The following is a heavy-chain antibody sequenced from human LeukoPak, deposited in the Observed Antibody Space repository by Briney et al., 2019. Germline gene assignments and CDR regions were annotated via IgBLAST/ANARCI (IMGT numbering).Heavy chain of an antibody. CDR2: ISFHGTDT. J-gene: IGHJ6*03. V-gene: IGHV3-30*04. CDR3: AKDATAVVGTVYMDV. D-gene: IGHD6-13*01. CDR1: GFTFISYA. Sequence: PGGSLRLSCAASGFTFISYAIHWVRQAPGKGLEWVAVISFHGTDTFYADSVEGRFTISRDNAKNSLYLQMNSLRAEDTAVYYCAKDATAVVGTVYMDVWGKGTTVTISS.